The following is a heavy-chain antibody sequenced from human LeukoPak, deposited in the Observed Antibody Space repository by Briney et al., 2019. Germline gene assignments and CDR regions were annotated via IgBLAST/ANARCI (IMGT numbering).Heavy chain of an antibody. CDR2: IYPGDSDT. CDR1: GYSFTNYW. V-gene: IGHV5-51*01. J-gene: IGHJ6*02. D-gene: IGHD5-18*01. CDR3: ARMDTAMARWNYYYYYGMDV. Sequence: GESLKISCKGSGYSFTNYWIGWVRQMPGKGLEWMGIIYPGDSDTRYSPSFQGHVTISADKSISTAYLQWSSLKASDTAMYYCARMDTAMARWNYYYYYGMDVWGQGTTVTVSS.